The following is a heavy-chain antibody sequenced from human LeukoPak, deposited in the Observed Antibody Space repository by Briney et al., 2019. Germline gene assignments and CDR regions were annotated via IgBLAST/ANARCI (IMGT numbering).Heavy chain of an antibody. Sequence: PGGSLRLSCAASGFTFSSYGMHWVRQAPGKGLEWVAFIRYDGRKKYYADPVKGRIIISRDNSKNTLYLQMNSLRTEDTAVYYCAKVGVDYGGNSRAFDIWGQGTMVTVSS. CDR2: IRYDGRKK. CDR3: AKVGVDYGGNSRAFDI. V-gene: IGHV3-30*02. CDR1: GFTFSSYG. D-gene: IGHD4-23*01. J-gene: IGHJ3*02.